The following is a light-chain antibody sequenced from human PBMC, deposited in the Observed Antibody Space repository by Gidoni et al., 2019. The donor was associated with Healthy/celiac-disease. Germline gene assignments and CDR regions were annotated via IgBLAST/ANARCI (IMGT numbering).Light chain of an antibody. Sequence: EIVMTQSPATLSVSPGERATLSCRASQRFSSNLAWYQQKPGQAPTLLIYGASTRATGIPARFSGSGAGTEFTLTISSLQSEDFAVYYCQQYNNWPPLTFGGGAKVEIK. CDR3: QQYNNWPPLT. J-gene: IGKJ4*01. CDR1: QRFSSN. CDR2: GAS. V-gene: IGKV3-15*01.